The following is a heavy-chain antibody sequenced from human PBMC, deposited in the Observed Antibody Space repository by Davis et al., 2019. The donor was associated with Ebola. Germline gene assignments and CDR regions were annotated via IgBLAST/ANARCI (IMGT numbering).Heavy chain of an antibody. CDR3: AKEGDFSSGWY. D-gene: IGHD6-19*01. CDR2: ISGSGSDT. CDR1: GFTFSSYA. Sequence: GESLKISCAASGFTFSSYAMNWVRQAPGKGLEWVSTISGSGSDTYYADSVRGRFTIARDNSKNTLYLQMNSLRAEDTAVYYCAKEGDFSSGWYWGQGTLVTVSS. V-gene: IGHV3-23*01. J-gene: IGHJ4*02.